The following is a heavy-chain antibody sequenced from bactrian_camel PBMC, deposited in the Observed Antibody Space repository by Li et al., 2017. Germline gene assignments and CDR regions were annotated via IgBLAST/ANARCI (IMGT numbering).Heavy chain of an antibody. D-gene: IGHD1*01. J-gene: IGHJ4*01. V-gene: IGHV3S28*01. CDR2: IDTGGST. Sequence: QVQLVESGGGLVQPGGSLRLSCASSLFSYPYMTWVRQGPGKGLEWISTIDTGGSTYYADSVRGRFTISKDVAKNTLYLQMNNLKPEDTAMYHCAAEGDARGDCFYARLGWRSGTYAQGTQVTVS. CDR1: LFSYPY.